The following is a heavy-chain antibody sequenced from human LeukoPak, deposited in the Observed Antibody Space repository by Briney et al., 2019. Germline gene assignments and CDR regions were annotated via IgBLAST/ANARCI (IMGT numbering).Heavy chain of an antibody. J-gene: IGHJ4*02. D-gene: IGHD5-18*01. CDR1: GGSISSSSYY. CDR2: IYYSGST. Sequence: SETLSLTCTVSGGSISSSSYYWGWIRQPPGKGLEWIGSIYYSGSTYYNPSLKSRVTISVATSKNQFSLKLRSVTAADTAVYYCARVSGYSYGPGDYWGQGTLVTVSS. V-gene: IGHV4-39*07. CDR3: ARVSGYSYGPGDY.